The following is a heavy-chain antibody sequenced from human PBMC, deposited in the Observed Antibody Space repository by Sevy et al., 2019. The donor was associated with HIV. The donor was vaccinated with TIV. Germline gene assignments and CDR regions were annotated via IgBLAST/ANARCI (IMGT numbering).Heavy chain of an antibody. Sequence: GGSLRLSCTSSGFTFGDYAMSWFRQAPGKGLEWVAFIRRNSHEPYGGTAEYAASVKGRFIISRDDSKDISYLQMNSLKTEDTAVYYCTRALATADTPEYYFDYWGQGILVTVSS. V-gene: IGHV3-49*03. CDR2: IRRNSHEPYGGTA. D-gene: IGHD2-15*01. CDR1: GFTFGDYA. J-gene: IGHJ4*02. CDR3: TRALATADTPEYYFDY.